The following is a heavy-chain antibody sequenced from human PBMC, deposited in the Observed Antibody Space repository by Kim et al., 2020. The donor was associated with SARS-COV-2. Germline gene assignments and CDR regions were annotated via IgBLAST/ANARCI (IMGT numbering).Heavy chain of an antibody. J-gene: IGHJ6*02. CDR3: ARSRMTTVTNWTPGDQYYYYYGMDV. CDR2: IWYDGSNK. V-gene: IGHV3-33*01. CDR1: GFTFSSYG. Sequence: GGSLRLSCAASGFTFSSYGMHWVRQAPGKGLEWVAVIWYDGSNKYYADSVKGRFTISRDNSKNTLYLQMNSLRAEDTAVYYCARSRMTTVTNWTPGDQYYYYYGMDVWGQGTTVTVSS. D-gene: IGHD4-4*01.